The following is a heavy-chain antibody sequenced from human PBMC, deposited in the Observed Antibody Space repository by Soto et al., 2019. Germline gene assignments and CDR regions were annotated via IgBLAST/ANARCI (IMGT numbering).Heavy chain of an antibody. CDR2: IYSSGST. CDR3: ARDRPHSSGVYYFYY. J-gene: IGHJ4*02. D-gene: IGHD7-27*01. CDR1: GGSISNYY. Sequence: PSETLSLTCTASGGSISNYYWSWIRQPPGKGLEWIGYIYSSGSTHYNPSLQSRVTISIDTSKNQVSLKVNSVTAADTAVYYCARDRPHSSGVYYFYYWGQGTAVTVAS. V-gene: IGHV4-59*01.